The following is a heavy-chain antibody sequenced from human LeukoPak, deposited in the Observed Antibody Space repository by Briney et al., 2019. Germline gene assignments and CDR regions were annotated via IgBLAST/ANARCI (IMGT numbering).Heavy chain of an antibody. D-gene: IGHD6-25*01. V-gene: IGHV3-23*01. Sequence: QAGGSLRLSCAASGFTFSSYAMSWVRQAPGKGLEWVSAISGGGGSTYYADSVKGRFTISRDNSKNTLYLQMNSLRAEDTAVYYCAKGGRVAALRPYYYYYYMDVWGKGTTVTVSS. CDR1: GFTFSSYA. J-gene: IGHJ6*03. CDR3: AKGGRVAALRPYYYYYYMDV. CDR2: ISGGGGST.